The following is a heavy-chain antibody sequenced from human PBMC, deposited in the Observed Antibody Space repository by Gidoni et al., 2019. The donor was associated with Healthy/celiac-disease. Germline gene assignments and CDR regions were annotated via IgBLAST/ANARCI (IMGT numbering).Heavy chain of an antibody. V-gene: IGHV1-69*01. D-gene: IGHD5-18*01. J-gene: IGHJ6*02. Sequence: QVPLVQSGAEVKKPGSSVKVSCKASGGTFSRYAISWLRQAPGQGLEWMGGIIPIFGTANYAQKFQGRVTITADESTSTAYMELSSLRSEDTAVYYCARGKVIQLWPDYYYYGMDVWGQGTTVTVSS. CDR3: ARGKVIQLWPDYYYYGMDV. CDR1: GGTFSRYA. CDR2: IIPIFGTA.